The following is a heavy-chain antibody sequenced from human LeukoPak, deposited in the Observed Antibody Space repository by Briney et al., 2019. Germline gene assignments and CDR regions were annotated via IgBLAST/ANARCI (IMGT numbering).Heavy chain of an antibody. CDR1: GGSISSDAYY. CDR3: ARHISANTGYFDY. Sequence: PSETLSLTCTVSGGSISSDAYYWGWVRQSPGKGLEWIGSIYYNGDSYYNPSLQSRVAIFVDTSRDQFSLDPYSVTAADTALYYCARHISANTGYFDYCGQGTLVTVSS. J-gene: IGHJ4*02. V-gene: IGHV4-39*01. CDR2: IYYNGDS.